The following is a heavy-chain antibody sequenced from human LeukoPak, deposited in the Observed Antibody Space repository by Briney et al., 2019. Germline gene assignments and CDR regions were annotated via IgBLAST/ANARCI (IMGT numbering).Heavy chain of an antibody. CDR1: GFTFSSYS. V-gene: IGHV3-48*04. CDR2: IGSVSGIF. J-gene: IGHJ4*02. D-gene: IGHD6-19*01. Sequence: GGSLRLSCAASGFTFSSYSMKWVRQAPGKGLEWVAYIGSVSGIFHYADSVKGRFTISRDNAKNSLYLQMNSLRAEDTAVYYCAREGPYSSGWYYFERWGQGTLVTVSS. CDR3: AREGPYSSGWYYFER.